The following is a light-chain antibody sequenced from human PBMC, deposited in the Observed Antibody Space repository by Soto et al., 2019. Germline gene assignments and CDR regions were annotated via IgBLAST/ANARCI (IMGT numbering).Light chain of an antibody. CDR1: RSNIGSNT. Sequence: QSVLTQPPSASGTPGQRVTISCSGSRSNIGSNTVNWYQQLPGTAPKLLIYSNNHRPSGVPDRFSGSKSGTSASLAISGVQSEDDADYYCATWDDSLNGVVFGGGTKLTVL. CDR3: ATWDDSLNGVV. V-gene: IGLV1-44*01. CDR2: SNN. J-gene: IGLJ3*02.